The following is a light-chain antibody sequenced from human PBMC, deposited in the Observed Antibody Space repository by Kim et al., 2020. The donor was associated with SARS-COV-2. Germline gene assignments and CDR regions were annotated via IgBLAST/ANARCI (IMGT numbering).Light chain of an antibody. Sequence: GQKVSTTCSGSSANSGNNYVSLYQRPPATAPKLLIFDNNNRPSGIPGRFSGSKSGTSATLGITGLQTGDEADYYCGTWDSSLGAVVFGGGTQLTVL. CDR1: SANSGNNY. J-gene: IGLJ2*01. CDR2: DNN. CDR3: GTWDSSLGAVV. V-gene: IGLV1-51*01.